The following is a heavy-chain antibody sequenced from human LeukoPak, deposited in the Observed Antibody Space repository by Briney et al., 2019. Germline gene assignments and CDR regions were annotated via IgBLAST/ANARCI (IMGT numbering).Heavy chain of an antibody. Sequence: ASVKVSCKVSGYTQTELSMHKVRQAPGKGLDWMGGLDPEDGETIYAQKFQGRVTMTEDTSTDTAYMELSSLRSEDTAVYYCATAIVEMATIYGFDYWGQGTLVTVSS. CDR2: LDPEDGET. CDR1: GYTQTELS. J-gene: IGHJ4*02. V-gene: IGHV1-24*01. CDR3: ATAIVEMATIYGFDY. D-gene: IGHD5-24*01.